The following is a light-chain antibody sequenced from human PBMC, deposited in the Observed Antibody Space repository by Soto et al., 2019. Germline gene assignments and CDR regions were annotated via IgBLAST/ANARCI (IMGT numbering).Light chain of an antibody. CDR1: SSDVGSYNR. V-gene: IGLV2-18*01. CDR3: SLYSTSSTFV. Sequence: QSALTQPPSVSGSPGQSVTISCTGTSSDVGSYNRVSWYQQSPGTAPKLMIYEVSNRPSGVSDRFSGSKSGNTASLPISGLQAEDEADYYCSLYSTSSTFVFGTGTKLTVL. J-gene: IGLJ1*01. CDR2: EVS.